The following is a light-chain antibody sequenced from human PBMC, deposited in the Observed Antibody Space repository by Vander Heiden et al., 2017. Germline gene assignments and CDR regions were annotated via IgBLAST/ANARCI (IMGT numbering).Light chain of an antibody. CDR1: QSLLYYSNNKNY. J-gene: IGKJ4*01. CDR2: WAS. CDR3: QQYYSTPLT. Sequence: DIVMTQSPDSLAVSLGERATINCKSSQSLLYYSNNKNYLAWYQQRPGQPPNLLIYWASTRESGVPDRFSGSGSVTDFTLTITSLQAEDVAVYFCQQYYSTPLTFGGGTKVEIK. V-gene: IGKV4-1*01.